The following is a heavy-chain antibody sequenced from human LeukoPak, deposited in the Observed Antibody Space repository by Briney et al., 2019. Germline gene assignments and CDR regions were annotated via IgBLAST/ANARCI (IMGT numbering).Heavy chain of an antibody. CDR2: IKEDGSEK. CDR3: ARRPFGADY. V-gene: IGHV3-7*01. D-gene: IGHD3-10*01. J-gene: IGHJ4*02. Sequence: GGSLRLSCAASGFTFSHFYMGWVRQPPGKGLQWVANIKEDGSEKYYVDSVKGRFTISRDSAKNSVYLQMNSLRVEDTAVYYCARRPFGADYWGQGTLVTVSS. CDR1: GFTFSHFY.